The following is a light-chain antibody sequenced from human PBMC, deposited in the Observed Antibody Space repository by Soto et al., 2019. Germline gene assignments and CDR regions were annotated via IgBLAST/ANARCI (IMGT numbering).Light chain of an antibody. J-gene: IGKJ4*01. CDR1: QGISDY. V-gene: IGKV1-9*01. CDR2: GAS. Sequence: DIQLTQSPSFLSASVGDRVTISCRASQGISDYLAWYQQKPGKAPKLLIYGASTLQSGVPSRFSGSASGTEFTLTIISLQPEDFATAFCQQFNAYPLTFGGGTKLEIK. CDR3: QQFNAYPLT.